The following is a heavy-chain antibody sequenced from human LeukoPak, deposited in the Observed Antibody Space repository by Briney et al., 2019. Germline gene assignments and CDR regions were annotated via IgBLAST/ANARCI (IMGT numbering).Heavy chain of an antibody. CDR1: GFSFSSYR. Sequence: GGSLRLSCAASGFSFSSYRMNWVRQAPGKGLEWVSSVSNSGDYIHYADSVKGRFTISRDNSKNTLYLQMNSLRAEDTAVYYCARDHGSGSYYDYWGQGTLVTVSS. CDR2: VSNSGDYI. V-gene: IGHV3-21*04. D-gene: IGHD3-10*01. CDR3: ARDHGSGSYYDY. J-gene: IGHJ4*02.